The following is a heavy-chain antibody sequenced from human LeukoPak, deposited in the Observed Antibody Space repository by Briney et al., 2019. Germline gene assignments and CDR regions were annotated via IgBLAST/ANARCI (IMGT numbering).Heavy chain of an antibody. D-gene: IGHD2-8*02. J-gene: IGHJ4*02. CDR1: GFTFTTYW. Sequence: PGGSLRLPCAASGFTFTTYWMSWIRQAPGKGLEWVANINQDGTDKYYVDSVKGRFTFSRDNAQNSLYLQMSSLRVEDTAVYYCVTYSTGLYKGLEFWGQGTQVTVSS. V-gene: IGHV3-7*03. CDR3: VTYSTGLYKGLEF. CDR2: INQDGTDK.